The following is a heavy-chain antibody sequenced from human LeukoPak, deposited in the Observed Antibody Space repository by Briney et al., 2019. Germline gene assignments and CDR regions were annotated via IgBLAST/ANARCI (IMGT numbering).Heavy chain of an antibody. D-gene: IGHD2-15*01. Sequence: ASVKVSCKASGYTFTSYYMHWVRQAPGQGLEWMGIINPSGGSTSYAQKFQARVPMTRDTSTSTVYMELSSLRSEDTAVYYCASAVGVAPHDAFDIWGQGTMVTVSS. CDR3: ASAVGVAPHDAFDI. V-gene: IGHV1-46*01. CDR2: INPSGGST. J-gene: IGHJ3*02. CDR1: GYTFTSYY.